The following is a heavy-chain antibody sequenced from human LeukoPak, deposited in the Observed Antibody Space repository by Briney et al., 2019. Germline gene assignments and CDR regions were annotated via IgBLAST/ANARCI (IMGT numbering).Heavy chain of an antibody. D-gene: IGHD2-21*02. CDR3: AKEYPPYCGGDRYSWRGYFDY. V-gene: IGHV3-30*18. J-gene: IGHJ4*02. CDR1: GFTFSSYG. Sequence: PGRSLRLSCAASGFTFSSYGMHWVRQAPGKGLEWVAVISYDGSNKYYADSVKGRFTISRDNSKNTLYLQMNSLRAEDTAVYYCAKEYPPYCGGDRYSWRGYFDYWGQGTLVTVSS. CDR2: ISYDGSNK.